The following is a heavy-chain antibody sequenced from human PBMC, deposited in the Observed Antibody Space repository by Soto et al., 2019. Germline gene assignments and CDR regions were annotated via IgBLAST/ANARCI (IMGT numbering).Heavy chain of an antibody. CDR3: ARPDFGAYWYFDL. CDR2: IIPALGTA. D-gene: IGHD4-17*01. J-gene: IGHJ2*01. V-gene: IGHV1-69*08. CDR1: GGTFSSHT. Sequence: QDQLVQSGAEVKKPGSSVKVSCKASGGTFSSHTFSWVRQAPGQGLEWMGRIIPALGTATYAQKFQGRVTITADESATTVYMELTSIRSEDTAVYYCARPDFGAYWYFDLWGRGTLVTVSS.